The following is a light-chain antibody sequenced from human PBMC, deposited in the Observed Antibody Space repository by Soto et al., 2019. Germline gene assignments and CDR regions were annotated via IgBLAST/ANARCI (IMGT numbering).Light chain of an antibody. V-gene: IGKV3-11*01. Sequence: EIVMTQSPATLSLSQGERATLSCRASQSVGKYLVWYQQKPGQAPRLLIYDASNRATGIPARFSGSGSGTDFTLTISSLEPEDLAVYYCQQRGNRPPWTFGQGTKVDIK. J-gene: IGKJ1*01. CDR2: DAS. CDR3: QQRGNRPPWT. CDR1: QSVGKY.